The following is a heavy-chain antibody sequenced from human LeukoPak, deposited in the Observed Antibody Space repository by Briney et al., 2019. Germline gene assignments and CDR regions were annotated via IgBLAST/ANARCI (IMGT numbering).Heavy chain of an antibody. CDR2: ITASGGGP. V-gene: IGHV3-23*01. J-gene: IGHJ4*02. Sequence: PGGSLRLSCATSGFTFSTCAMTWVRQAPGKGLEWVSGITASGGGPASADSVKGRFTISRDNSKNMVYLQMNSLRDDDTAVYYCVKDGRTSAPCWGQGTLVTVSS. D-gene: IGHD2-15*01. CDR1: GFTFSTCA. CDR3: VKDGRTSAPC.